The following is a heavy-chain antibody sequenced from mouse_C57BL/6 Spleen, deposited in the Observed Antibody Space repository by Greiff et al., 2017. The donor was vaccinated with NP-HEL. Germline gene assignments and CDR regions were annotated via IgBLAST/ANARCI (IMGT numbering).Heavy chain of an antibody. J-gene: IGHJ3*01. V-gene: IGHV14-4*01. Sequence: VQLQQSGAELVRPGASVKLSCTASGFNIKDDYMHWVKQRPEQGLEWIGWIDPENGDTEYASKFQGKATITADTSSNTAYLQLSSLTSEDTAVYYCTISPITTVFAYWGQGTLVTVSS. CDR1: GFNIKDDY. CDR2: IDPENGDT. CDR3: TISPITTVFAY. D-gene: IGHD2-4*01.